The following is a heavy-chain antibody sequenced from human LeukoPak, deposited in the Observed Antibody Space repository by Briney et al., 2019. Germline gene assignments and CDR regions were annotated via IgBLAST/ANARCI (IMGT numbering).Heavy chain of an antibody. CDR3: ARRKAKTPNFFDY. CDR2: IYYSGNT. J-gene: IGHJ4*02. CDR1: SDSISSNC. V-gene: IGHV4-59*08. Sequence: SQTLSLTCTVSSDSISSNCWTWIRQPPGKGLEWIGYIYYSGNTNYNRSLKSRVTISLDTSKNQFSLKLTSVTAAATAMYYCARRKAKTPNFFDYWGQGALVTVSS.